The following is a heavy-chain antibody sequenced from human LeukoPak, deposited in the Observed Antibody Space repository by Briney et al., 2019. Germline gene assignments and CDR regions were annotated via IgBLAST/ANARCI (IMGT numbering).Heavy chain of an antibody. CDR1: GFTFRSLA. CDR2: ISSNGGRT. D-gene: IGHD6-19*01. J-gene: IGHJ4*02. CDR3: VNQISGWVY. V-gene: IGHV3-64D*06. Sequence: VGSLRLSCSASGFTFRSLAMHWVRQGPGKGLEYVSAISSNGGRTYYADSVKGRFTISRDNSKNTLYLQMSSLRPEDTAVYYCVNQISGWVYWGQGTLVTVSS.